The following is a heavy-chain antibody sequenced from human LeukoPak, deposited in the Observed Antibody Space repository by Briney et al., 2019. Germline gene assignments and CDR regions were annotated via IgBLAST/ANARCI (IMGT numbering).Heavy chain of an antibody. Sequence: KPSETLSLTCTVSGGSISSYYWSWIRQPPGKGLEWIGYIYYSGSTNYNPSLKSRVTISVDTSKDQFSLKLSSVTAADTAVYYCARGGGYSSSKDAFDIWGQGTTVTVSS. CDR2: IYYSGST. D-gene: IGHD6-13*01. J-gene: IGHJ3*02. CDR3: ARGGGYSSSKDAFDI. V-gene: IGHV4-59*01. CDR1: GGSISSYY.